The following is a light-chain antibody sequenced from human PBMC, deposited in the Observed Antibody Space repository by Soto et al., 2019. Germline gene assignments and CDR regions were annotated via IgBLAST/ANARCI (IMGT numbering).Light chain of an antibody. CDR1: SSDVGSYNY. J-gene: IGLJ1*01. CDR3: SSYTSSSTL. Sequence: QSALTQPASVSGSPGQSITISCTGTSSDVGSYNYVSWYQQHPGKAPKLMIYEVSDRPSGISSRFSGSKSGNTAFLTISGLQTEDEADYYCSSYTSSSTLFGTGTKLTVL. V-gene: IGLV2-14*01. CDR2: EVS.